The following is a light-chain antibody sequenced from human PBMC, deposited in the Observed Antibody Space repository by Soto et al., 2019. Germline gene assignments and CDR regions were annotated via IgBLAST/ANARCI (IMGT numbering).Light chain of an antibody. CDR3: QQSYSTPWT. CDR2: AAS. J-gene: IGKJ1*01. V-gene: IGKV1-39*01. Sequence: DIQMTQSPSSLSASVGDRVTITCRASQSISSYLNWYQQKPGKAPKLLIYAASSLQSGVPSRFSSSGSGTDFTLTISSLQPEDFATNYCQQSYSTPWTFGQGTKVEIK. CDR1: QSISSY.